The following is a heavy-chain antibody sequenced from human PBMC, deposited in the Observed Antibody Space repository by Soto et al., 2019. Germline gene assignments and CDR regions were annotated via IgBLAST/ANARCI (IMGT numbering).Heavy chain of an antibody. CDR2: INSDGSST. D-gene: IGHD2-15*01. J-gene: IGHJ4*02. V-gene: IGHV3-74*01. CDR1: GFTFSSYW. CDR3: VRPSLVVAAATREDY. Sequence: EVQLVESGGGLVQPGESLRLSCAASGFTFSSYWMHWVRQAPGKGLVWVSRINSDGSSTSYAGSVKGRFTISRDNAKNTLYLQRNSRRAEGTAVYYGVRPSLVVAAATREDYWGQGTLVNVS.